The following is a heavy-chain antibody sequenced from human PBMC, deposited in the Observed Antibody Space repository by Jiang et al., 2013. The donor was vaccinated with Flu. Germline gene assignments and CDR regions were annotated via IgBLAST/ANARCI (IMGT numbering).Heavy chain of an antibody. J-gene: IGHJ3*02. Sequence: QLVESGPGLVKASETLSLTCTVSDGSISSYYWSWIRQSPGKGLEWIGYIYYSGITASNPSLRSRVTISIDTSKNQSALRLSSVTAADTAVYYCASELRIAGGTSALDIWGQGTKVTVSS. CDR3: ASELRIAGGTSALDI. CDR2: IYYSGIT. V-gene: IGHV4-59*13. CDR1: DGSISSYY. D-gene: IGHD6-13*01.